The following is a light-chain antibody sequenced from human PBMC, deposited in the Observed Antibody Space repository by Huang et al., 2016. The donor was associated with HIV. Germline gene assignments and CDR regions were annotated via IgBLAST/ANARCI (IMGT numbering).Light chain of an antibody. CDR1: QPLLSTANNKSY. Sequence: DIVLTQSPGPLTVSLGERASINCTSSQPLLSTANNKSYLAWYQQNPRQPPKALIYWASNRDSWVPDRFSVSGSETVFTLTISSLQAEDVARYYCQEYYSASIAFGQGTRVEI. J-gene: IGKJ5*01. V-gene: IGKV4-1*01. CDR2: WAS. CDR3: QEYYSASIA.